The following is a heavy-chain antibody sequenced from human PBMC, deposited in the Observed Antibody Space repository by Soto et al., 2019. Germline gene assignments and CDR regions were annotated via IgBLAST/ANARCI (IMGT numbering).Heavy chain of an antibody. V-gene: IGHV3-30-3*01. Sequence: PGGSLRLSCAASGFTFSSYAMHWVRQAPGKGLEWVAVISYDGSNKYYADSVKGRFTISRDNSKYTLYLQMNSLRAEDTAVYYCARNQSDIVVVPALSTSGDYGMDVWGQGTTVTVSS. CDR1: GFTFSSYA. CDR3: ARNQSDIVVVPALSTSGDYGMDV. J-gene: IGHJ6*02. D-gene: IGHD2-2*01. CDR2: ISYDGSNK.